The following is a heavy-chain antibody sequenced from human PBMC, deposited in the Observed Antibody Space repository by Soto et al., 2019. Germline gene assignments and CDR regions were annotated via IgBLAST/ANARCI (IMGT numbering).Heavy chain of an antibody. J-gene: IGHJ4*02. D-gene: IGHD6-13*01. CDR3: ARDRAAAGPELDY. Sequence: GGSLRLSCAASGFTFSSYAMSWVRQAPGKGLEWVSAISSSSSYIYYADSVKGRFTISRDNAKNSLYLQMNSLRAEDTAVYYCARDRAAAGPELDYWGQGTLVTVSS. V-gene: IGHV3-21*01. CDR1: GFTFSSYA. CDR2: ISSSSSYI.